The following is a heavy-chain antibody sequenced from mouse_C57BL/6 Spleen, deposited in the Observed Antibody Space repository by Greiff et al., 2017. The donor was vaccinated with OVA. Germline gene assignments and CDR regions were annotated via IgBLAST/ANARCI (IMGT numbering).Heavy chain of an antibody. CDR2: IDPSDSNT. Sequence: VQLQQPGAELVKPGASVKLSCKASGYTFTSYWMQWVKQRPGQGLEWIGEIDPSDSNTYYNQKFKGKATLTVDTSSSTAYMQLSRLTSEDSAVDYCANRGAYGPLGYWGQGTTLTVSS. CDR3: ANRGAYGPLGY. J-gene: IGHJ2*01. V-gene: IGHV1-50*01. D-gene: IGHD1-1*01. CDR1: GYTFTSYW.